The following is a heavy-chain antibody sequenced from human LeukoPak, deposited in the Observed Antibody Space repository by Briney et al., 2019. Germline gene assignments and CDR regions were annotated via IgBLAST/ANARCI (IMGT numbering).Heavy chain of an antibody. CDR1: GFTFSSYW. CDR2: INTDGSTT. J-gene: IGHJ5*02. Sequence: GGSLRLSYVASGFTFSSYWMHWVRQAPGKGLVSVSRINTDGSTTSYADSAKGRFTISRDNTKNTLYLQMNSLRAEDTAVYFCATAQTTVTINWFDPWGQGTLVTVSS. D-gene: IGHD4-17*01. CDR3: ATAQTTVTINWFDP. V-gene: IGHV3-74*01.